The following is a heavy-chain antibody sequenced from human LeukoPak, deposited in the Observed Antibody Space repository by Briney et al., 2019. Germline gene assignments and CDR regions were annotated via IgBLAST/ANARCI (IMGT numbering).Heavy chain of an antibody. CDR1: GYIFTSYW. J-gene: IGHJ3*02. D-gene: IGHD6-19*01. Sequence: GESLKISCKGSGYIFTSYWIGWARQMPGKGLEWMGIIYPGDSDTRYSPSFQGQVTISADKSISTAYLQWSSLKASDTAMYYCARSVAVAGPGGAFDIWGQGTMVTVSS. CDR3: ARSVAVAGPGGAFDI. CDR2: IYPGDSDT. V-gene: IGHV5-51*01.